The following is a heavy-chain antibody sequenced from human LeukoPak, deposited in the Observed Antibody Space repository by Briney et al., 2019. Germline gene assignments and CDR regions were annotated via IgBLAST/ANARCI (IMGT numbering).Heavy chain of an antibody. CDR3: AKVTCRSSSCYRVDWFYFDY. V-gene: IGHV1-18*01. D-gene: IGHD2-2*01. Sequence: ASVKVSCKASGYTFTSYGISWVRQAPGQGLEWMGWISAYNGNTNYAQKLQGRVTMTTDTSTSTAYMELRSLRSDDTAVYYCAKVTCRSSSCYRVDWFYFDYWGQGTLVTVSS. CDR1: GYTFTSYG. J-gene: IGHJ4*02. CDR2: ISAYNGNT.